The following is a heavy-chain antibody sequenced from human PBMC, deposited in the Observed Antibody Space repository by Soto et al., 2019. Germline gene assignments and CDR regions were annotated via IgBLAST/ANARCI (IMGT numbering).Heavy chain of an antibody. J-gene: IGHJ4*02. CDR2: ISGGGGGT. CDR1: GFTFSNYA. D-gene: IGHD3-9*01. CDR3: AKVSQYDILTAQHAFDS. V-gene: IGHV3-23*01. Sequence: EVQLLESGGALVQPGGSLRLSCSVSGFTFSNYAMTWVRQAPGKGLEWVSSISGGGGGTHYADSMKGRFTISRDNSKNRVHLEVKRLRADDTAVYDCAKVSQYDILTAQHAFDSWGQGTLVTVSS.